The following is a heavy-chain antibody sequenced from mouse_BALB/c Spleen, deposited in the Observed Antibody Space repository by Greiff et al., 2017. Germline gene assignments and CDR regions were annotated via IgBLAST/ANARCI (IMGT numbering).Heavy chain of an antibody. J-gene: IGHJ2*01. CDR2: ISSGSSTI. CDR3: ARGYGYHFDY. Sequence: DVMLVESGGGLVQPGGSRKLSCAASGFTFSSFGMHWVRQAPEKGLEWVAYISSGSSTIYYADTVKGRFTISRDNPKNTLFLQMTSLRSEDTAMYYCARGYGYHFDYWGQGTTLTVSS. D-gene: IGHD1-2*01. CDR1: GFTFSSFG. V-gene: IGHV5-17*02.